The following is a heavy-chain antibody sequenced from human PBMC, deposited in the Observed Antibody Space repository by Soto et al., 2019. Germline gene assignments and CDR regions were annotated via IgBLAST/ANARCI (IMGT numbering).Heavy chain of an antibody. CDR2: INPNSGGT. CDR1: VYTFTGYY. J-gene: IGHJ6*02. D-gene: IGHD2-15*01. V-gene: IGHV1-2*04. CDR3: ARDRGSGGPIRDYYYYGMDV. Sequence: ASVKVSCKASVYTFTGYYMHWVRQAPGQGLEWMGWINPNSGGTNYAQKFQGWVTMTRDASISTAYMELSRLRSDDTAVYYCARDRGSGGPIRDYYYYGMDVWGQGTTVTVSS.